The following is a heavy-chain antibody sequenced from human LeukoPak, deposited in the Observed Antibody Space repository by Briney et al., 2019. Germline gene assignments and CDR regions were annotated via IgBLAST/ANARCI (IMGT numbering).Heavy chain of an antibody. V-gene: IGHV1-69*13. D-gene: IGHD2-15*01. Sequence: GASVKVSCKASGGTFSSYAISWVRQAPGQGLEWMGGIIPIFGTVNYAQKFQGRVTITADESTSTAYMELSSLRSEDTAVYYCARDGVVVVEYYYYGMDVWGQGTTVTVSS. CDR1: GGTFSSYA. CDR3: ARDGVVVVEYYYYGMDV. CDR2: IIPIFGTV. J-gene: IGHJ6*02.